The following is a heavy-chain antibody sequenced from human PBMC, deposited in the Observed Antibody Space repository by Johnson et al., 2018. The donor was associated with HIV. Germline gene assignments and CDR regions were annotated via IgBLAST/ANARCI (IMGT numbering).Heavy chain of an antibody. D-gene: IGHD3-10*01. J-gene: IGHJ3*02. CDR1: GFTFSSYA. V-gene: IGHV3-30-3*01. CDR2: ISYDGSNK. Sequence: QVQLVESGGGVVQPGRSLRLSCAASGFTFSSYAMHWVRQAPGKGLEWVAVISYDGSNKYYADSVKGRFTISRDNSKNTLYLQMNSLRAEYTAVYYCAKEAAMVQGGAFDIWGQGTMVTVSS. CDR3: AKEAAMVQGGAFDI.